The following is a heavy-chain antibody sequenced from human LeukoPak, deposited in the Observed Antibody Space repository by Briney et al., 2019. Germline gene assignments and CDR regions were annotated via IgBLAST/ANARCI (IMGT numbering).Heavy chain of an antibody. CDR3: ARGAGEDY. Sequence: GGSLRLSCAASEFSVGSNYMTWVRQAPGKGLEWVSLIYSGGSTYYADSVKGRFTISRDNSKNTLYLQMNSLRAEDTAVYYCARGAGEDYWGQGTLVTVSS. CDR1: EFSVGSNY. D-gene: IGHD3-16*01. J-gene: IGHJ4*02. CDR2: IYSGGST. V-gene: IGHV3-66*01.